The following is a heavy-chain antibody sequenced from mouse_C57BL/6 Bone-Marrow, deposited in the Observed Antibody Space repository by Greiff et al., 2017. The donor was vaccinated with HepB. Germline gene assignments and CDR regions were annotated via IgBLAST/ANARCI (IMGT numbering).Heavy chain of an antibody. V-gene: IGHV5-9*01. D-gene: IGHD2-1*01. CDR2: ISGGGGNT. J-gene: IGHJ4*01. CDR3: ARFYYGNYGYAMDY. Sequence: EVHLVESGGGLVKPGGSLKLSCAASGFTFSSYTMSWVRQTPEKRLEWVATISGGGGNTYYPDSVKGRFTISRDNAKNTLYLQMSSLRSEDTALYYCARFYYGNYGYAMDYWGQGTLVTVSS. CDR1: GFTFSSYT.